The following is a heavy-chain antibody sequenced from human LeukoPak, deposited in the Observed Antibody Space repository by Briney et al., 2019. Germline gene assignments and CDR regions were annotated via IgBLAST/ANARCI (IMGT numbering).Heavy chain of an antibody. J-gene: IGHJ6*02. D-gene: IGHD4-17*01. CDR3: ARDLDYGDPDPHYYYYYGMDV. CDR1: GGTFSSYA. CDR2: IIPIFGTA. V-gene: IGHV1-69*13. Sequence: ASVKASCKASGGTFSSYAISWVRRAPGQGLEWMGGIIPIFGTANYAQKFQGRVTITADESTSTAYMELSSLRSEDTAVYYCARDLDYGDPDPHYYYYYGMDVWGQGTTVTVSS.